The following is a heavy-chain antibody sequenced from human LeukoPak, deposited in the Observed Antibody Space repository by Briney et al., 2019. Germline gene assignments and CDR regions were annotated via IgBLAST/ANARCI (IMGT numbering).Heavy chain of an antibody. J-gene: IGHJ3*02. CDR1: GGTFSSYA. CDR3: ARRLDIVVSIAFDI. D-gene: IGHD5-12*01. Sequence: ASVKVSCKASGGTFSSYAISWVRQAPGQGLEWMGGIIPIFGTANYAQKFQGRVTITADKSTSTAYMELSSLRSEDTAVYYCARRLDIVVSIAFDIWGQGTMVIVSS. V-gene: IGHV1-69*06. CDR2: IIPIFGTA.